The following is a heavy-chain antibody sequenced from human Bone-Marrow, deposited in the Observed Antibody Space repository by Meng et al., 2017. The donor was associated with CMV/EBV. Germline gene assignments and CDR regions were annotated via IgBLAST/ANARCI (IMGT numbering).Heavy chain of an antibody. CDR1: GGSISSSSYY. J-gene: IGHJ4*02. CDR2: IYYSGST. D-gene: IGHD2-2*01. Sequence: SETLSLTCTVSGGSISSSSYYWGWIRQPPGKGLEWIGSIYYSGSTYYNPSLKSRVTISVDTSKNQFSLKLSSVTAADTAVYYCARQYIVLVPAAIDYWGQGTLVTVSS. V-gene: IGHV4-39*01. CDR3: ARQYIVLVPAAIDY.